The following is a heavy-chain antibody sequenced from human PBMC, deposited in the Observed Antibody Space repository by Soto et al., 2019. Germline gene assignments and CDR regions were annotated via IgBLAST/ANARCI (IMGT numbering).Heavy chain of an antibody. J-gene: IGHJ4*02. V-gene: IGHV4-59*01. CDR1: GGSISSYY. D-gene: IGHD1-26*01. CDR3: ARGRPWELYDY. CDR2: IDDSGST. Sequence: PSETLSLTCTVSGGSISSYYWSWIRQPPGKGLEWIGYIDDSGSTNYKSSLKSRVTISLDTSKNQFSLRLSSMTAADTAVYYCARGRPWELYDYWGQGILVTVSS.